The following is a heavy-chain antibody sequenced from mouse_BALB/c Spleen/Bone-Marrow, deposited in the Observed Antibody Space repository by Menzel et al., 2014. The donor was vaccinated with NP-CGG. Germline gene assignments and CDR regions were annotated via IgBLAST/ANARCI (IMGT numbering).Heavy chain of an antibody. D-gene: IGHD2-4*01. V-gene: IGHV1-28*01. CDR2: IDPFNGVT. CDR3: ARRVITTGTGFAY. CDR1: GYSFTSYY. J-gene: IGHJ3*01. Sequence: EVQLQQSGPELMKPGAPVKISCKASGYSFTSYYIHWVKQNHGKSLEWIGYIDPFNGVTIYNQKFKGKATLTADKSSSTAYMHLSSLTSEDSAVYYCARRVITTGTGFAYWGQGTLVTVSA.